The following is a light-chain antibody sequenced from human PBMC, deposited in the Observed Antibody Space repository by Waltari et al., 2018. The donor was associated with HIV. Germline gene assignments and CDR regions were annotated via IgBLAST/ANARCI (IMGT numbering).Light chain of an antibody. V-gene: IGKV4-1*01. CDR2: WAS. CDR1: QSIFYTSTNKNY. Sequence: DIVMTQSPDSLSVSLGERATINCRSSQSIFYTSTNKNYLDWYQLKPGQTPKLIIYWASTRESGVPDRFTGSGSGTDFTLTITSLQAEDVAVYYCQQYYATPLTFGGGTKVEIK. CDR3: QQYYATPLT. J-gene: IGKJ4*01.